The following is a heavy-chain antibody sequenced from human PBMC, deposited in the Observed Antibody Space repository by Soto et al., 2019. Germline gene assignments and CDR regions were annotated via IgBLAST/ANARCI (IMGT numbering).Heavy chain of an antibody. D-gene: IGHD3-3*01. CDR3: ASAEGDFWSGYYTGPFDN. Sequence: ASVKVSCKASGGTFSSYAISWVRQAPGQGLEWMGWINGGNGNTKYSQKLQGRVTITRDTSANTAYMDLSSLRSEDTAVYYCASAEGDFWSGYYTGPFDNWGQGTLVTVSS. CDR1: GGTFSSYA. CDR2: INGGNGNT. J-gene: IGHJ4*02. V-gene: IGHV1-3*01.